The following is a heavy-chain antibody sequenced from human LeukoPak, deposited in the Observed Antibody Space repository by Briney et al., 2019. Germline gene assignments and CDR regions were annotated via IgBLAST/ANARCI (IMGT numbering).Heavy chain of an antibody. D-gene: IGHD6-13*01. CDR2: IKQDGSEK. Sequence: GGSLRLSCAASGFTFSSYWMSWVRQAPGKGLEWVANIKQDGSEKYYVDSVKGRFTISRDNAKNSLYLQMNSLRAEDTAVYYCARERYSSSWPFYYYYYMDVWGKGTTVTVSS. CDR3: ARERYSSSWPFYYYYYMDV. V-gene: IGHV3-7*01. CDR1: GFTFSSYW. J-gene: IGHJ6*03.